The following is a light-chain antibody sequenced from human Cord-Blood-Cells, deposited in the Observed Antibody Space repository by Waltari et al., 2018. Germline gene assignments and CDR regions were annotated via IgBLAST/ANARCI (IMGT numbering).Light chain of an antibody. CDR2: GAS. CDR1: QSVSSN. Sequence: EIEMTQSPATLSVSRGERATLSCRASQSVSSNLAWYQQKPGQAPRLLLYGASTRATGIPASFSCRGSGTECTLTISSLQSEDFAVDYCQQYNNWPPVTVGGGTKVEIK. V-gene: IGKV3D-15*01. J-gene: IGKJ4*01. CDR3: QQYNNWPPVT.